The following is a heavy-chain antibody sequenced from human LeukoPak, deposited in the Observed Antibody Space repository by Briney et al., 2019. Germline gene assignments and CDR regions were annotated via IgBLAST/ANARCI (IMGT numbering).Heavy chain of an antibody. CDR1: GGSISSSSYY. J-gene: IGHJ5*02. CDR2: IYYSGST. Sequence: SETLSLTCTVSGGSISSSSYYWGWIRQPPGKGLEWIGSIYYSGSTYDNPSLKSRVTISVDTSKNQFSLKLSSVTAADTAVYYCARHPAAKPSGWFDPWGQGTLVTVSS. V-gene: IGHV4-39*01. CDR3: ARHPAAKPSGWFDP. D-gene: IGHD2-2*02.